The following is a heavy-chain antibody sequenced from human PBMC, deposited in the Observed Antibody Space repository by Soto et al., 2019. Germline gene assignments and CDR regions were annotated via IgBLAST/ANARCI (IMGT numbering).Heavy chain of an antibody. CDR2: VYYSGSS. CDR1: GDSISCGASF. Sequence: SSETLSLTCTVSGDSISCGASFWSWIRQPPGKGLEWIANVYYSGSSYYNPSLKSQLTISVDTTKNQFSLQLKSMTAADTAVYYCAKLSCTSSTCYFPGWFDPWGQGTLVTVSS. J-gene: IGHJ5*02. D-gene: IGHD2-2*01. CDR3: AKLSCTSSTCYFPGWFDP. V-gene: IGHV4-31*01.